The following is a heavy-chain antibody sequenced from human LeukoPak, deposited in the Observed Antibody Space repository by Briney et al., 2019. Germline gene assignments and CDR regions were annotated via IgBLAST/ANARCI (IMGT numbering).Heavy chain of an antibody. CDR1: GFTFSRYG. V-gene: IGHV3-30*02. CDR2: VRYDGSNK. J-gene: IGHJ4*02. D-gene: IGHD3-22*01. CDR3: AKDRTSDNSDDDY. Sequence: GGSLRLSCVASGFTFSRYGMHWVRQAPGKGLEWVAFVRYDGSNKYYADSVKGRFTVSRDNSKNTLYLETNSLRTEDTAVYYCAKDRTSDNSDDDYWGQGTLVTVSS.